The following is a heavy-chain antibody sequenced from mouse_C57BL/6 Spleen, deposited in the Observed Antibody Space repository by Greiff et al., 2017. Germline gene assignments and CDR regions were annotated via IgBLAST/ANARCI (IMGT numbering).Heavy chain of an antibody. V-gene: IGHV1-82*01. D-gene: IGHD2-1*01. CDR3: AREGIYYGNLYYAMDY. Sequence: VQLQQSGPELVKPGASVKISCKASGYAFSSSWMNWVKQRPGKGLEWIGRIYPGDGDTNYNGKFKGKATLTADKSSSTAYMQLSSLTSEDSAVYFCAREGIYYGNLYYAMDYWGQGTSVTVSS. CDR1: GYAFSSSW. J-gene: IGHJ4*01. CDR2: IYPGDGDT.